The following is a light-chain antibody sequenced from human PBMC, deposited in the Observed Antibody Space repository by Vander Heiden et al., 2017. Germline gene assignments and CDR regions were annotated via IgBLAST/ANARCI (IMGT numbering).Light chain of an antibody. V-gene: IGKV3-11*01. CDR3: LQRRDWPRT. J-gene: IGKJ1*01. CDR1: QSVSSS. Sequence: ELVLTQSPATLSLSPGERATLSCRASQSVSSSLAWYQQKPGQAPRPLLYDASNRATGIPARFSGSGSGTDFTLTISSLEPEDFAVYYCLQRRDWPRTFGQGTKVEMK. CDR2: DAS.